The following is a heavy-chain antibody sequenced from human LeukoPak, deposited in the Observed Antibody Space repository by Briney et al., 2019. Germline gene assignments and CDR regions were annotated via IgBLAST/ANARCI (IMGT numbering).Heavy chain of an antibody. V-gene: IGHV3-23*01. Sequence: GGSLRLSDTAFGFSFRQYAMSGVRQAPGKGLEWVSAISGGVGVGSTYYADSVKGRFTISRDNSKSTLHLQMSSLRAEDTAVYYCAKRTKYGIHALDYWSQGTLVTVSS. CDR2: ISGGVGVGST. CDR3: AKRTKYGIHALDY. CDR1: GFSFRQYA. J-gene: IGHJ4*02. D-gene: IGHD1-26*01.